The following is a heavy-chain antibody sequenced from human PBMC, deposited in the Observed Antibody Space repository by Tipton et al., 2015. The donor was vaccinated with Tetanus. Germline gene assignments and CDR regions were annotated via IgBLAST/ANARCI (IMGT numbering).Heavy chain of an antibody. CDR3: ARDIEEVGATKYFDY. Sequence: TLSLTCTVSGGSVSSGSYYWSWIRQPPGKGLEWIGYIYYSGSTYYNPSLKSRVTISVDTSKNQFSLKLSSVTAADTAVYYCARDIEEVGATKYFDYWGQGTLVTVSS. V-gene: IGHV4-31*03. CDR2: IYYSGST. CDR1: GGSVSSGSYY. J-gene: IGHJ4*02. D-gene: IGHD1-26*01.